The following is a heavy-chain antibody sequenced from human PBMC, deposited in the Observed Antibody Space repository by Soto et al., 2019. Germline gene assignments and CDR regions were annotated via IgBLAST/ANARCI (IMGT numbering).Heavy chain of an antibody. Sequence: GASVKVSCKASVFTSSGISWVRQAPGQGLEWMGWINPKSGGTKYAEKFQGRVSMTGDTSITTAYLELSSLTSDDTAVYYCATDRVAFDMWGQGTKVTVSS. D-gene: IGHD3-22*01. V-gene: IGHV1-2*02. CDR1: VFTSSG. J-gene: IGHJ3*02. CDR3: ATDRVAFDM. CDR2: INPKSGGT.